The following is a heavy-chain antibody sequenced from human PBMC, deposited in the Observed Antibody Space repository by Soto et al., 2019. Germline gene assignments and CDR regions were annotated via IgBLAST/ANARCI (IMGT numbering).Heavy chain of an antibody. V-gene: IGHV1-69*13. D-gene: IGHD3-3*01. Sequence: SVKVSCKASGGTFSSYAISWVRQAPGQGLEWMGGIIPIFGTANYAQKFQGRVTITADESTSTAYMELSSLRSEDTAVYYCARKSVEVVFGVVIMDYYGMDAWGQGTTVTVSS. CDR1: GGTFSSYA. J-gene: IGHJ6*02. CDR3: ARKSVEVVFGVVIMDYYGMDA. CDR2: IIPIFGTA.